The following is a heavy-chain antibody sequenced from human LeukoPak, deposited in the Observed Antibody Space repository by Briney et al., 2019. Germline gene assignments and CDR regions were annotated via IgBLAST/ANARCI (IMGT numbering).Heavy chain of an antibody. D-gene: IGHD3-22*01. V-gene: IGHV4-34*01. Sequence: SETLSLTCAVYGGSFSGYYWSWIRQPPGKGLEWIGEINHSGSTNYNPSLKSRVTISVDTSKNQFSLKLSSVTAADTAVYYCARQARLTYYYDSSGHGWFDPWGQGTLVTVSS. CDR3: ARQARLTYYYDSSGHGWFDP. CDR2: INHSGST. J-gene: IGHJ5*02. CDR1: GGSFSGYY.